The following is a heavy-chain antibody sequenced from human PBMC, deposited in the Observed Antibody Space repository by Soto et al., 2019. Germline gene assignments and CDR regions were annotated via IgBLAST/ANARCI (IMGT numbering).Heavy chain of an antibody. CDR1: GGPIAPFY. D-gene: IGHD6-19*01. CDR3: ARTRGRGQWRDFYFDF. Sequence: LSLTCTVSGGPIAPFYWTWIRQSPGKGLESIGYVYYNGSTNYNPALKGRVTISLDTSKSQFSLRLSSVTAADTAVYYCARTRGRGQWRDFYFDFWGQGSLVTVPQ. CDR2: VYYNGST. V-gene: IGHV4-59*12. J-gene: IGHJ4*02.